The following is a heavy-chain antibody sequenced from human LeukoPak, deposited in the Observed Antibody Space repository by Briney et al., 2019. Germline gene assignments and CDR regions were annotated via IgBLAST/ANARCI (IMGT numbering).Heavy chain of an antibody. CDR3: ARDIPWFGEDQEGGLFDS. V-gene: IGHV3-11*06. CDR2: ISGMTGYT. CDR1: GFSFSDYY. Sequence: PGGSLRLSCAASGFSFSDYYMSWISHAPGKGLEWVSYISGMTGYTGYADSVKGRFTISRDNAKHSLYLQMNRLWVGDTAVYNSARDIPWFGEDQEGGLFDSWGQGTLVTVSS. D-gene: IGHD3-10*01. J-gene: IGHJ4*02.